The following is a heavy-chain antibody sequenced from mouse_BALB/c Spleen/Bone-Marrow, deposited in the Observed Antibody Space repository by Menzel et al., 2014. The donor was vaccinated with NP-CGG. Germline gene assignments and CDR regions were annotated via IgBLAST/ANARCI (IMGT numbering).Heavy chain of an antibody. V-gene: IGHV5-6-5*01. Sequence: EVNVVESGGGLVKPGGSLKLSCAASGFTFSSYAMSWVRQTPEKRLEWVASISSGSSTYYPDSVKGRFTISRDNARNILYLRMSSLRSEDTAMYYCARGRTRGYTMDYWGQGTSVTVSS. J-gene: IGHJ4*01. CDR1: GFTFSSYA. CDR2: ISSGSST. CDR3: ARGRTRGYTMDY.